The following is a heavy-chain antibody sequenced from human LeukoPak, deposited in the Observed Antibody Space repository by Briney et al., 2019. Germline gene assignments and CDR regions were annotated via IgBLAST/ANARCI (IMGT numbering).Heavy chain of an antibody. CDR3: ARAIAVAGLAWFDP. V-gene: IGHV4-61*05. D-gene: IGHD6-19*01. CDR1: GGSISNNNYY. CDR2: IYYSGST. Sequence: SETLSLTCTVSGGSISNNNYYWAWIRQPPGKGLEWIGYIYYSGSTNYNPSLKSRVTISVDTSKNQFSLKLSSVTAADTAVYYCARAIAVAGLAWFDPWGQGTLVTVSS. J-gene: IGHJ5*02.